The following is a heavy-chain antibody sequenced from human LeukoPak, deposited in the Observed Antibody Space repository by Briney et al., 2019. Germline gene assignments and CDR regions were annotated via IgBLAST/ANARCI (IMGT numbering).Heavy chain of an antibody. Sequence: GGSLRLSCAASGFTFSSYWMSWVRQAPEKGLEWVANINQGGSEKYYVDSVRGRFTISRDNAKHSLYLQMNSLRVEDTAIYYCARDETALDSWGQGTQVTVSS. D-gene: IGHD5-18*01. J-gene: IGHJ4*02. V-gene: IGHV3-7*01. CDR2: INQGGSEK. CDR3: ARDETALDS. CDR1: GFTFSSYW.